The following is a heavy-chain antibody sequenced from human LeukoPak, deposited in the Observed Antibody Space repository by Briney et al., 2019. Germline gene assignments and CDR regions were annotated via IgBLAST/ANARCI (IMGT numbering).Heavy chain of an antibody. Sequence: PGGSLRLSCVASGFTFSNDAMSWVRQAPGKGLEWIAALNGGRTFFQDSVRGRFTISRDNSKNTLYLQLNSLRGDDTAVYCVKEVTGYGYFDYWGRGTLVTVSS. CDR2: LNGGRT. CDR1: GFTFSNDA. CDR3: VKEVTGYGYFDY. V-gene: IGHV3-23*01. D-gene: IGHD2-2*03. J-gene: IGHJ4*02.